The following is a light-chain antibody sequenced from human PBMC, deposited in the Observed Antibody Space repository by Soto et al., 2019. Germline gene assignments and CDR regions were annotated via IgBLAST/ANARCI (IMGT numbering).Light chain of an antibody. J-gene: IGKJ1*01. V-gene: IGKV1-5*01. Sequence: IQMTQSPSTLSASVGDRATTTCRASQSISSWLAWYQQKPGKAPKLLIYDASSLESGVPSRFSGSGSGTEFTLTISSLQPDDFATYYCQQYNSYSWTFGQRAEVDIK. CDR2: DAS. CDR1: QSISSW. CDR3: QQYNSYSWT.